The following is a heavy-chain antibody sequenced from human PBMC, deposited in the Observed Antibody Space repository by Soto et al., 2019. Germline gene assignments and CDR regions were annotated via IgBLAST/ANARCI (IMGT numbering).Heavy chain of an antibody. CDR3: ARDCSNWNSSWFDP. V-gene: IGHV4-31*03. D-gene: IGHD1-7*01. CDR1: GGSISSGGYY. J-gene: IGHJ5*02. Sequence: SSETLSLTCTVSGGSISSGGYYWSWIRQHPGKGLEWIGYIYYSGSTYYNPSLKSRVTISVDTSKNQFSLKLSSVTAADTAVYYCARDCSNWNSSWFDPWGQGTLVTVSS. CDR2: IYYSGST.